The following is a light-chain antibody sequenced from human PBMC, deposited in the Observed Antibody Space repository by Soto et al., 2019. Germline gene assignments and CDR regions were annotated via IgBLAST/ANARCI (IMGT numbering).Light chain of an antibody. V-gene: IGKV1-9*01. Sequence: IQLTQSPSSLSASVGDRGAITCRASQGISSYLACYQEKPGKAPKLLIYAASTLQSGVPSRFSGSGSGTDFTLTISGLQPEDLATYCCQQLNTYPTTFGQGTRLEIK. CDR3: QQLNTYPTT. J-gene: IGKJ5*01. CDR1: QGISSY. CDR2: AAS.